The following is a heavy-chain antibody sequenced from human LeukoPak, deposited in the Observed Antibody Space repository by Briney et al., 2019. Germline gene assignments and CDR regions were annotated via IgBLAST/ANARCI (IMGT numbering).Heavy chain of an antibody. V-gene: IGHV4-39*01. CDR2: IYYSGST. D-gene: IGHD4-17*01. CDR1: GGSISSSSYY. J-gene: IGHJ4*02. CDR3: ARLSTVTTSFDY. Sequence: SETLSLTCTVSGGSISSSSYYWGWIRQPPGKGLEWIGSIYYSGSTYYNPSLKSRVTISVDTSKNQFSLKLSSVTAADTAVYYCARLSTVTTSFDYWGQGTLVTVSS.